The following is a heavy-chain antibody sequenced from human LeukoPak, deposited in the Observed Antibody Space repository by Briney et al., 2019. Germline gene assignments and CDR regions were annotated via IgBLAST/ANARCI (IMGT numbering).Heavy chain of an antibody. CDR3: ARDHPHYYYDTSGYYDY. J-gene: IGHJ4*02. V-gene: IGHV4-61*02. CDR1: GGSINSGAYY. CDR2: IYTSGTT. Sequence: SQTLSLTCTVSGGSINSGAYYWSWIRQPAGKGLEWVGRIYTSGTTNYNPSLKSRLTISTATSKNQFSLKLSSVTAADTAVYYCARDHPHYYYDTSGYYDYWGQGILVTVSS. D-gene: IGHD3-22*01.